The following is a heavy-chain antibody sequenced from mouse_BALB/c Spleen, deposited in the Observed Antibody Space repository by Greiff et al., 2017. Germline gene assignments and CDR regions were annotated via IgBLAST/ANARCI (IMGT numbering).Heavy chain of an antibody. CDR2: IWAGGST. V-gene: IGHV2-9*02. Sequence: QVQLKESGPGLVAPSQSLSITCTVSGFSLTSYGVHWVRQPPGKGLEWLGVIWAGGSTNYNSALMSRLSISKVNSKSQVFLKMNSLQTDDTAMYYCARGDYYGSSYPFAYWGQGTLVTVSA. CDR3: ARGDYYGSSYPFAY. CDR1: GFSLTSYG. J-gene: IGHJ3*01. D-gene: IGHD1-1*01.